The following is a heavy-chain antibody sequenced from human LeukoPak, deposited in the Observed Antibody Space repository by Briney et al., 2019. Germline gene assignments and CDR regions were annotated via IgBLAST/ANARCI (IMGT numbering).Heavy chain of an antibody. D-gene: IGHD2-21*02. Sequence: KASETLSFTCPVLGASTSSYYWSWIRKPPGKGLEWIGYIYYSVTANSNPSLKSRVTISLDTSKSQFSPKLSSVAAADTAVYYCATSAFCVGDCYSFPQYCYYWGQGTLVTVSS. CDR3: ATSAFCVGDCYSFPQYCYY. CDR2: IYYSVTA. V-gene: IGHV4-59*01. J-gene: IGHJ4*02. CDR1: GASTSSYY.